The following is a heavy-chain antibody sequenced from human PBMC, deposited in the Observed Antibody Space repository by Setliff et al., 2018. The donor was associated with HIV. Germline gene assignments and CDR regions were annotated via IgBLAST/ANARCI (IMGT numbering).Heavy chain of an antibody. CDR3: ARVMTTVTFFDY. Sequence: SETLSLTCSVSGGTISSYYWSWIRQPPGKGLEWIGDIYYSGMTNYNPSLKSRVTMSVDTSKNQFSLKLSSVTAADTAVYYCARVMTTVTFFDYWGQGTLVTVSS. CDR1: GGTISSYY. CDR2: IYYSGMT. V-gene: IGHV4-59*12. D-gene: IGHD4-17*01. J-gene: IGHJ4*02.